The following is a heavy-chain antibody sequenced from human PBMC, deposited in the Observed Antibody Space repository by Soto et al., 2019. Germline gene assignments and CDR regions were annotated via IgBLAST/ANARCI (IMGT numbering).Heavy chain of an antibody. V-gene: IGHV4-59*08. CDR2: IYYSGST. D-gene: IGHD2-15*01. J-gene: IGHJ3*02. CDR1: GGSISSYY. CDR3: AGNRRYCRGGSCYSVPVGI. Sequence: QVQLQESGPGLVKPSETLSLTCTVSGGSISSYYRSWIRQPPGKGLEWIGYIYYSGSTNYNPSLKGRGSISVGTSKDPFSLKLSSVAAADTAVYYCAGNRRYCRGGSCYSVPVGIWGQGTMVTVSS.